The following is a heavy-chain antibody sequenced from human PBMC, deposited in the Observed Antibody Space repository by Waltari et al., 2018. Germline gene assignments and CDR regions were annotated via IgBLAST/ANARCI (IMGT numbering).Heavy chain of an antibody. D-gene: IGHD1-1*01. CDR3: ARDSGVKDTTNWWFDP. Sequence: EMQLVESGGGLVQPGGSLRLSCEASGFSISKYWMSWVRQTTGKGLEWLADIKGDGSKKYYVDSVKGRFTISRDNTKNSVYLQMDSLRAEDTAVYYCARDSGVKDTTNWWFDPWGRGTLVTVSS. J-gene: IGHJ5*02. CDR2: IKGDGSKK. V-gene: IGHV3-7*03. CDR1: GFSISKYW.